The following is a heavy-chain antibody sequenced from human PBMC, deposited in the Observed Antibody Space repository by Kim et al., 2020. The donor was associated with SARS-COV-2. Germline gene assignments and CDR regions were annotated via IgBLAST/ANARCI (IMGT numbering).Heavy chain of an antibody. CDR3: AKDARRYFDWLYIDY. CDR2: ISYDGSNK. V-gene: IGHV3-30*18. D-gene: IGHD3-9*01. Sequence: GGSLRLSCAASGFTFSSYGMHWVRQAPGKGLEWVAVISYDGSNKYYADSVKGRFTISRDNSKNTLYLQMNSLRAEDTAVYYCAKDARRYFDWLYIDYWG. CDR1: GFTFSSYG. J-gene: IGHJ4*01.